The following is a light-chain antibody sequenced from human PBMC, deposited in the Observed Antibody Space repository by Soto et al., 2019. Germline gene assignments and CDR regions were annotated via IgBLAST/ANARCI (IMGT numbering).Light chain of an antibody. CDR3: QQSYSTPAT. CDR1: QSISSY. Sequence: DIQMTQSPSSLSAYVGDRVTITCRASQSISSYLNWYQHKPGKAPKLLIYTASNLQSGVPSRFSGIGSGTDFTLTIRSLQPEDFATYYCQQSYSTPATFGPGIKVNIK. V-gene: IGKV1-39*01. J-gene: IGKJ3*01. CDR2: TAS.